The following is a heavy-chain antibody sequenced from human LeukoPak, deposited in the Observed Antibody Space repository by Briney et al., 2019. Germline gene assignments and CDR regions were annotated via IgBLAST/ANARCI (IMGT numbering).Heavy chain of an antibody. V-gene: IGHV4-59*01. CDR2: IYYSGST. Sequence: PSETLSLTCTVSGGSISSYYWSWIRQPPGKGLEWIGYIYYSGSTNYNPSLKSRVTISVDTSKNQFSLKLSSVTAADTAVYYCARGASSSWYDYYFDYWGQGTLVTVSS. CDR1: GGSISSYY. J-gene: IGHJ4*02. CDR3: ARGASSSWYDYYFDY. D-gene: IGHD6-13*01.